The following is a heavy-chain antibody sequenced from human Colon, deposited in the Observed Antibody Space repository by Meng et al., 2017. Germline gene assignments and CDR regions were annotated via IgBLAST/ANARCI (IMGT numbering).Heavy chain of an antibody. CDR3: ARELLVRGDDAFDI. V-gene: IGHV3-33*01. D-gene: IGHD6-13*01. CDR1: GFTFSSYG. Sequence: QVQLVESGGGVVQPGRSLRLSCAASGFTFSSYGMHWVRQAPGKGLEWVAVIWDDGSYEYYGYSVKGRFTISRDNSKNTLYLQMNSLRAEDTAVYYCARELLVRGDDAFDIWGQGTMVTVSS. J-gene: IGHJ3*02. CDR2: IWDDGSYE.